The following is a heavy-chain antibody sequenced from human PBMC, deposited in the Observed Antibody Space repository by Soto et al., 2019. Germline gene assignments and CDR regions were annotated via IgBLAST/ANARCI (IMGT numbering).Heavy chain of an antibody. J-gene: IGHJ4*02. V-gene: IGHV1-3*01. Sequence: QVQLVQSGAEVKKPGASVKVSCKASGYTFTSYAMHWVRQAPGQRLEWMGWINAGNGNTKYSQKFQGRVTITRDTSASTAYMELSSLRSEDTAVYYCAREGGIQLWLGYWGQGTLVTVSS. CDR3: AREGGIQLWLGY. D-gene: IGHD5-18*01. CDR1: GYTFTSYA. CDR2: INAGNGNT.